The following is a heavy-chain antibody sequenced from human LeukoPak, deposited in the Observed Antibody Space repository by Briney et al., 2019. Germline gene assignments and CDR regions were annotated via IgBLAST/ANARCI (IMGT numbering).Heavy chain of an antibody. D-gene: IGHD3-10*01. V-gene: IGHV3-43D*04. CDR3: AKGGYGSGSYYNFYYYGMDV. CDR1: GFTFDDYA. Sequence: PGGSLRLSCAASGFTFDDYAMHWVRQAPREGLEWVSLISWDGGSTYYADSVKGRFTISRDNSKNSLYLQMNSLRAEDTALYYCAKGGYGSGSYYNFYYYGMDVWGKGTTVTVSS. J-gene: IGHJ6*04. CDR2: ISWDGGST.